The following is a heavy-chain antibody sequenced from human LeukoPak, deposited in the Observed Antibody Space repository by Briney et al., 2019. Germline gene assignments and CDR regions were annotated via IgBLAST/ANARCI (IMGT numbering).Heavy chain of an antibody. CDR2: IYYSGST. J-gene: IGHJ4*02. CDR1: GGSISSYY. CDR3: ASRSSIRSGYQDTLYYFDS. D-gene: IGHD3-3*01. Sequence: KPSETLSLTCTVSGGSISSYYWSWIRQPPGKRLEWIGHIYYSGSTNYNPSLKSRVTISVDTSKNQFSLKLSSVTAADTAVYYCASRSSIRSGYQDTLYYFDSWGQGTLVTVSS. V-gene: IGHV4-59*01.